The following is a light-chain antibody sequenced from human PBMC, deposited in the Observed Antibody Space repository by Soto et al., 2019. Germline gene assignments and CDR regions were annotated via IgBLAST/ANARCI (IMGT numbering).Light chain of an antibody. V-gene: IGKV3-20*01. Sequence: EIVLTQSPGTLSLSPGERATLSCRTSQNINSNWLAWYQQKPGQAPRLVIYGAFTRATGIPDRFSGSGSGTYFTLTTSRLEPEDFEVYYGQTFGNSQWTFGQGTKVEVK. J-gene: IGKJ1*01. CDR1: QNINSNW. CDR2: GAF. CDR3: QTFGNSQWT.